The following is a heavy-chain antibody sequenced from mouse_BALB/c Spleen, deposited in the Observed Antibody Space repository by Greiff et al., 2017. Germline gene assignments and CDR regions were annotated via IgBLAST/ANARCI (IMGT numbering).Heavy chain of an antibody. J-gene: IGHJ4*01. CDR1: GDSITSGY. V-gene: IGHV3-8*02. CDR2: ISYSGST. CDR3: ARVTTATYYYAMDY. Sequence: VQLQQSGPSLVKPSQTLSLTCSVTGDSITSGYWNWIRKFPGNKLEYMGYISYSGSTYYNPSLKSRISITRDTSKNQYYLQLNSVTTEDTATYYCARVTTATYYYAMDYWGQGTSVTVSS. D-gene: IGHD1-2*01.